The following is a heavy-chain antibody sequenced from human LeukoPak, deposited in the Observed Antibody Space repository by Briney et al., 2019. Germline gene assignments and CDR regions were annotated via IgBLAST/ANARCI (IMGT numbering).Heavy chain of an antibody. Sequence: SETLSLTCTVSGGSISSYYWSWTRQPPGKGLEWIGYIYYSGSTNYNPSLKSRVTISVDTSKNQFSLKLTSVTAADTAVYYCARGICIGGSCYSDPSDYWGQGTLVTVSS. J-gene: IGHJ4*02. CDR2: IYYSGST. V-gene: IGHV4-59*01. D-gene: IGHD2-15*01. CDR1: GGSISSYY. CDR3: ARGICIGGSCYSDPSDY.